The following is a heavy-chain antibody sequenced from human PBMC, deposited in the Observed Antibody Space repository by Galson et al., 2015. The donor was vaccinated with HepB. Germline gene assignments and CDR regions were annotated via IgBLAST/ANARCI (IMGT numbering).Heavy chain of an antibody. D-gene: IGHD4-23*01. CDR1: GYSFTTYW. Sequence: QSGAEVKKPGESLKISCKGSGYSFTTYWIGWVRQMPGKGLEWMGIIYPGDSDTRYSPSFQGQVTISADKSISTAYLQWSSLKASDTAMYYCARSRDYGGKKRTFDYWGQGTLVTVSS. CDR3: ARSRDYGGKKRTFDY. CDR2: IYPGDSDT. V-gene: IGHV5-51*01. J-gene: IGHJ4*02.